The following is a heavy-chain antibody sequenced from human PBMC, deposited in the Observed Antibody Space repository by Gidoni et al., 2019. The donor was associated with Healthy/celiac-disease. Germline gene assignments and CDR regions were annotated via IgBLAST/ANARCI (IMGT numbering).Heavy chain of an antibody. J-gene: IGHJ3*02. Sequence: ELQLVASGGGLVKPGGSLRLSCAASGFTFSSYSMNWVRQAPGKGLEWVSSISSSSSYIYYADSVKGRFTISRDNAKNSLYLQMNSLRAEDTAVYYCARDRSSGLVQVYAFDIWGQGTMVTVSS. CDR1: GFTFSSYS. D-gene: IGHD6-19*01. V-gene: IGHV3-21*01. CDR2: ISSSSSYI. CDR3: ARDRSSGLVQVYAFDI.